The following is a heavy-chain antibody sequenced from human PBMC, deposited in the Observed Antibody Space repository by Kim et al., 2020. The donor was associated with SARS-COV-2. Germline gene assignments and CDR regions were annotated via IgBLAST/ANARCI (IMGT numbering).Heavy chain of an antibody. D-gene: IGHD3-3*01. CDR3: AREAPLDTFGVVDY. J-gene: IGHJ4*02. Sequence: DSVKGRFTISRDNAKNSLYLQMNGLRDEDTAVYYCAREAPLDTFGVVDYWGQGTLVTVSS. V-gene: IGHV3-48*02.